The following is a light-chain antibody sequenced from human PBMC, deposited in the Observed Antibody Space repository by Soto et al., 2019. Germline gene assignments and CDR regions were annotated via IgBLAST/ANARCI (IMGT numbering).Light chain of an antibody. CDR3: HQYHNWPWT. V-gene: IGKV3-15*01. Sequence: EIVMTQSPATLSVSPGERATLSCQASQSASVNLAWYQQKPGQAPRLLIYAASTRATDIPARFSGSGSETEFTLTISRLQSEDFALYYCHQYHNWPWTFGQGTKVDIK. CDR1: QSASVN. J-gene: IGKJ1*01. CDR2: AAS.